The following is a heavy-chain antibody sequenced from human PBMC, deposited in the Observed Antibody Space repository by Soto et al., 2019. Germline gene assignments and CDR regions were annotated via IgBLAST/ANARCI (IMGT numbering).Heavy chain of an antibody. D-gene: IGHD3-22*01. CDR1: GGTFSSYA. J-gene: IGHJ5*02. CDR2: IIPIFGTA. V-gene: IGHV1-69*01. CDR3: ARAQYYDSSGDNNWFDP. Sequence: QVQLVQSGAEVKKPGSSVKVSCKASGGTFSSYAISWVRQAPGQGLEWMGGIIPIFGTANYAQKFQGRVTITADESTSTAYMELSSLISEDTAVYYCARAQYYDSSGDNNWFDPWGQGTLVTVSS.